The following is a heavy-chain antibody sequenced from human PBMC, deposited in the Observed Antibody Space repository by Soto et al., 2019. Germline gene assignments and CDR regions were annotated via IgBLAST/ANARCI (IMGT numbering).Heavy chain of an antibody. D-gene: IGHD6-13*01. V-gene: IGHV4-61*01. CDR2: IHYSGST. CDR3: ARINWDSSNWYYFDY. Sequence: PSETLSLTGTVSVGSFSSGNHYWSWILQPPGKGLEWIGYIHYSGSTIYDPSLNSRVTMSIDKSKNQFSLKLSSVTAADTAVYYCARINWDSSNWYYFDYWGQGTLVTVSS. CDR1: VGSFSSGNHY. J-gene: IGHJ4*02.